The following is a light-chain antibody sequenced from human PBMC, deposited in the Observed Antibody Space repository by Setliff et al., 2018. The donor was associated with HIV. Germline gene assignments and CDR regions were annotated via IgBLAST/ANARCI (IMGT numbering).Light chain of an antibody. J-gene: IGLJ2*01. CDR3: SSYGSGDTLL. CDR1: SSDVGGYDY. Sequence: QSALAQPASVSGSPGQSITISCTGSSSDVGGYDYVSWYQQHPDKAPKLMIFDVTDRPSGVSNRFSGSKSGNTASLTISGLQAEDEAHYYCSSYGSGDTLLFGAGTQLTVL. V-gene: IGLV2-14*03. CDR2: DVT.